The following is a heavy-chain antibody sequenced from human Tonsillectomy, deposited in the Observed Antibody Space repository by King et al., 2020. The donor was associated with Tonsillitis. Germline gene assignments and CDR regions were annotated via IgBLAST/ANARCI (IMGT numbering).Heavy chain of an antibody. CDR1: GVSIGSSGYY. Sequence: QLQESGPGLVRPSETLSLTCTVSGVSIGSSGYYWGWIRQPPGKGLEWIGSISYSGSTDYNPSLKSRGTISIDSSKNQFSLRLTSVTAADTAVYYCASRLDLRLPYYDSWGQGTLVTVSS. CDR3: ASRLDLRLPYYDS. CDR2: ISYSGST. V-gene: IGHV4-39*01. J-gene: IGHJ4*02. D-gene: IGHD5-12*01.